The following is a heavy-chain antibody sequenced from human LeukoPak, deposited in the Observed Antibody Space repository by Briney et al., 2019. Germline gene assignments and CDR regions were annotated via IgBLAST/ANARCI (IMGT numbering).Heavy chain of an antibody. V-gene: IGHV3-21*01. CDR2: ISSSSSYI. CDR1: GFTFSSYS. Sequence: PGGSLRLSCAASGFTFSSYSMNWVRQAPGKGLELVSSISSSSSYIYYADSVKGRFTISRDNAKNSLYLQMNSLRAEDTAVYYCARDKRGIAAAGTLDYWGQGTLVTVSS. J-gene: IGHJ4*02. D-gene: IGHD6-13*01. CDR3: ARDKRGIAAAGTLDY.